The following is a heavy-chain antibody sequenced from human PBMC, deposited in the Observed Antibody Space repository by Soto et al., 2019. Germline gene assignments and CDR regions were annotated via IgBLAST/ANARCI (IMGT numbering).Heavy chain of an antibody. CDR2: IAASGATT. D-gene: IGHD6-19*01. CDR1: GFTFGNYA. J-gene: IGHJ4*02. V-gene: IGHV3-23*01. Sequence: GGSLRLSCAASGFTFGNYAMSWVRQAPGKGLEWVSAIAASGATTYYADSVKGRLTVFRDNSKNTLYLQMNSLRAEDTAVYYCAKDRGGSGWRFDYWGQGTLVTVSS. CDR3: AKDRGGSGWRFDY.